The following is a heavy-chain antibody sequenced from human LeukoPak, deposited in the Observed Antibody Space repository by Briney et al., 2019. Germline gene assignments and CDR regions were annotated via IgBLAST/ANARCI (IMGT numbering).Heavy chain of an antibody. J-gene: IGHJ4*02. CDR2: IRHDGSEK. Sequence: PGGSLRLSCAASGFTFSSYGMHWVRQAPGKGLEWVTFIRHDGSEKYYADSVKGRFTISRDNSKNTLFLQMNSLRAEDTAVYYWAKDGRSCSSTGSPVGYLDYWGQGPLVTVSS. D-gene: IGHD2-2*01. CDR1: GFTFSSYG. CDR3: AKDGRSCSSTGSPVGYLDY. V-gene: IGHV3-30*02.